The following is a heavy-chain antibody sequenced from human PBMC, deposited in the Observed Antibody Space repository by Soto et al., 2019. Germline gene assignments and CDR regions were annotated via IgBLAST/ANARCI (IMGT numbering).Heavy chain of an antibody. D-gene: IGHD2-21*01. J-gene: IGHJ4*02. CDR1: GFTFSSYG. Sequence: QVQLVESGGGVVQPGRSLRLSCTASGFTFSSYGMHWVRQAPGKGLEWVAITWSDESRKYYGDSVKGRFTISRDNSKNILFLQMDSLRVEDTAVYYCARGRPGPISTIPPLDNWGQGTLVTVSS. CDR2: TWSDESRK. V-gene: IGHV3-33*01. CDR3: ARGRPGPISTIPPLDN.